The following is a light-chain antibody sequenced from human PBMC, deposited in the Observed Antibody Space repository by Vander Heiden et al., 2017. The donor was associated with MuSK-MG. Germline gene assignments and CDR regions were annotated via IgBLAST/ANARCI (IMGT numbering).Light chain of an antibody. Sequence: EIVLTQSPATLSLSPGERATLSCRASQCVTSYLAWYQQKPGQAPRRLIYDASTRATGIPARFSGSGSGTDFTLTISSLEPEDFAVYYCQQRSNWPPLLTFGPGTKVDIK. V-gene: IGKV3-11*01. CDR1: QCVTSY. CDR2: DAS. J-gene: IGKJ3*01. CDR3: QQRSNWPPLLT.